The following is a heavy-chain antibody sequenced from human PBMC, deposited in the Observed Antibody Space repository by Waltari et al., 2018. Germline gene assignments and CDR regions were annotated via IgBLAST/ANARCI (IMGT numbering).Heavy chain of an antibody. CDR3: AMSLTVLVRADH. CDR1: GFTFSSYA. CDR2: LSASGSRT. J-gene: IGHJ4*02. V-gene: IGHV3-23*04. D-gene: IGHD1-26*01. Sequence: EVRLVESGGGLVKPGGSLGLSCAASGFTFSSYAMNWVRQAPGKGLEWVAGLSASGSRTFYAASVKGRFTISRDNSNNTLYAQMTILTPEDTATYYCAMSLTVLVRADHWGQGTLVAVSS.